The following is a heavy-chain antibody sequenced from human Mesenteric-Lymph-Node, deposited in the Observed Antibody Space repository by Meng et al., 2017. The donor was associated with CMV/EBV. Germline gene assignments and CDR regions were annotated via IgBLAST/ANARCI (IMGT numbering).Heavy chain of an antibody. CDR2: IYSGAST. CDR1: GFTVSNNY. V-gene: IGHV3-53*01. Sequence: GESLKISCAASGFTVSNNYTSWVRQAPGKGLEWVSIIYSGASTYYADSVKGRCTISTDNSKNTLYLQMNSLRVEDTAVYYCAGGYYYGSGNPSGFPDYWGQGALVTVSS. J-gene: IGHJ4*02. CDR3: AGGYYYGSGNPSGFPDY. D-gene: IGHD3-10*01.